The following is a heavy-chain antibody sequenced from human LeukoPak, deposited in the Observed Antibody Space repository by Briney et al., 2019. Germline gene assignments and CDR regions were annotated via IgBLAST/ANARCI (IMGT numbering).Heavy chain of an antibody. CDR3: AKDRPTVVTRRHYFDY. CDR1: GFTFSDYG. D-gene: IGHD4-23*01. J-gene: IGHJ4*02. V-gene: IGHV3-23*01. Sequence: GGSLRLSCAASGFTFSDYGMTWVRQAPGKGLEWVSTISDGGSFTYYADSVKGRFTISRDNSKNTLFLQMNTLRAEDTAVYYCAKDRPTVVTRRHYFDYWGQGILVTVSS. CDR2: ISDGGSFT.